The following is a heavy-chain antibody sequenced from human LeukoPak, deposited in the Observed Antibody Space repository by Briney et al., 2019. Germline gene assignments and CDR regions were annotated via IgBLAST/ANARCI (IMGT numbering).Heavy chain of an antibody. V-gene: IGHV1-2*02. Sequence: ASVKVSCKASGYTFTGYYMHWVRQAPGQGLEWMGWINPNSGGTNYAQKFQGRVTMTRDTSISTAYMELSRLRSEDTAVYYCARGPRGDDFWSGSSSSFDYWGQGTLVTVSS. D-gene: IGHD3-3*01. CDR1: GYTFTGYY. CDR2: INPNSGGT. J-gene: IGHJ4*02. CDR3: ARGPRGDDFWSGSSSSFDY.